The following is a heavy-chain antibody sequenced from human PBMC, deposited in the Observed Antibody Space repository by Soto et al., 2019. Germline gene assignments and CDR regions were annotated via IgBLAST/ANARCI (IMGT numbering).Heavy chain of an antibody. J-gene: IGHJ6*02. CDR1: GVSFNNNG. Sequence: QVQLVQSGAEVKKPGSSVKVSCKTSGVSFNNNGIGWVRQAPGHGLEWMGGVSPPFGTSNYARKFQGRISITADASTGTVNMALSGLRSEGTAQYYCARVLYYGSGSYSPCGMDVWGQATTVTVSS. CDR2: VSPPFGTS. CDR3: ARVLYYGSGSYSPCGMDV. V-gene: IGHV1-69*01. D-gene: IGHD3-10*01.